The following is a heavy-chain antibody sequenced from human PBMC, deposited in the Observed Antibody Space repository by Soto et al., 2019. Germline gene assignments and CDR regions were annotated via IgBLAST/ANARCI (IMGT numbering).Heavy chain of an antibody. Sequence: ASVKVSCKASGYTFTSYDINWVRQATGQGLEWMGWMNPNSGNTGYAQKFQGRVTMTRNTSISTAYMELSSVTAADTAVYYCARGQVGAAATRLSRFDPWGQGTLVTVSS. D-gene: IGHD6-13*01. V-gene: IGHV1-8*01. CDR3: ARGQVGAAATRLSRFDP. CDR2: MNPNSGNT. CDR1: GYTFTSYD. J-gene: IGHJ5*02.